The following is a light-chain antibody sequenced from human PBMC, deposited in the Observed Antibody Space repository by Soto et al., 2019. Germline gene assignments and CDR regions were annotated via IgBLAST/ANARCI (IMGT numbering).Light chain of an antibody. CDR3: QSYDSSNYV. CDR2: NTN. CDR1: SDSVSASHF. Sequence: QTVVTQEPSFSVSPGGTVTLTCGLSSDSVSASHFPSWYQQTPGQAPRTLIYNTNTRSSGVPDRFSGSIDSSSNSASLTISGLKTEDEADYYCQSYDSSNYVFGTGTKVTVL. J-gene: IGLJ1*01. V-gene: IGLV8-61*01.